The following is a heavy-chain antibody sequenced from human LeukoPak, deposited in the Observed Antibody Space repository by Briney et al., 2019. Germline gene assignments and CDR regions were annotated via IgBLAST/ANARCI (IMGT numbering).Heavy chain of an antibody. J-gene: IGHJ4*02. V-gene: IGHV3-21*01. CDR2: ISSSGNYI. CDR1: GLTFSNYR. CDR3: AGHPAEMNTL. D-gene: IGHD5-24*01. Sequence: GGSLRLSCAASGLTFSNYRMNWVRQAQGKGLEGVSSISSSGNYIYYADSMRGRFTISRDNAKNSVYLQMSSLRAEDTAVYYCAGHPAEMNTLWGQGTLVTVSS.